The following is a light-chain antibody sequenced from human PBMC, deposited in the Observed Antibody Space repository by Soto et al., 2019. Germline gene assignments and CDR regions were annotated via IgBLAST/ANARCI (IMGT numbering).Light chain of an antibody. J-gene: IGLJ2*01. CDR1: SSDIGNYDF. CDR2: EVS. Sequence: QSALTQPASVSGSPGQSITISCTGTSSDIGNYDFVSWYQQVPGTAPKAMIYEVSSRPSGVSNRFSGSKSGNTASLTISGLQAEDEAYYYCSSDTTSPSFILFGGGTQLTVL. V-gene: IGLV2-14*01. CDR3: SSDTTSPSFIL.